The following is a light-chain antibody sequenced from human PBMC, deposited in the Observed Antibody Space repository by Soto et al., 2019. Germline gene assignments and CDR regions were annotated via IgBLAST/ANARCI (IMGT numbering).Light chain of an antibody. CDR3: QKRSNWQT. Sequence: EIVLTQSPATLSLSPGERATLSCRASQSVSSYLAWYQQKPGQAPRLLIYDASNRATGIPARFSGSGSGTYFTLTISELEPEDFAVYYCQKRSNWQTFGQGTRLEIK. V-gene: IGKV3-11*01. CDR2: DAS. J-gene: IGKJ5*01. CDR1: QSVSSY.